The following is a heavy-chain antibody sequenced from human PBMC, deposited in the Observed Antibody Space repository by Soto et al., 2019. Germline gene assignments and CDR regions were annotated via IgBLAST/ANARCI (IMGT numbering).Heavy chain of an antibody. CDR2: IYYNGDT. D-gene: IGHD1-20*01. CDR1: GGSVSSGSFY. J-gene: IGHJ3*01. V-gene: IGHV4-39*01. CDR3: ARRDIDNWSPGHAFAF. Sequence: QLQLKQSGPGLVKPWETLSLTCTVSGGSVSSGSFYWGWIRQPPGKGLEWIGEIYYNGDTYYNPSRKSRVTISVDTYENQFSLKLSYVTAADTAVYYCARRDIDNWSPGHAFAFWGQGTIVAVSS.